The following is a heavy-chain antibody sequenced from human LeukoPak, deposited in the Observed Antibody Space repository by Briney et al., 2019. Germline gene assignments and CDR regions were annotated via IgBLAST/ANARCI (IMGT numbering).Heavy chain of an antibody. CDR1: GYTFTDYY. CDR3: ARGQQWLEAFEH. CDR2: VNPNSGAT. D-gene: IGHD6-19*01. Sequence: ASVKVSCKASGYTFTDYYMHWVRQAPGQGLEWMGWVNPNSGATNYAQTFQGRVTMTRDTSISTAYMEVSRLRSDDTAVYYCARGQQWLEAFEHWGQGTLVTVSS. J-gene: IGHJ4*02. V-gene: IGHV1-2*02.